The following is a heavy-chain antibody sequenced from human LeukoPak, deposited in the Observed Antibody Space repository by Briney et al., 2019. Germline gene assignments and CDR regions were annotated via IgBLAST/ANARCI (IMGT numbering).Heavy chain of an antibody. Sequence: GGSLRLSCAASGFTVSSNYMSWVRHAPGKGLEWVSVIYSGGGTYYTDSVKGRFTISRDSSKNTLYLQMNSLRAEDTAVYYCARVARYNWFDPWGQGTLVTVSS. V-gene: IGHV3-53*01. J-gene: IGHJ5*02. CDR1: GFTVSSNY. CDR3: ARVARYNWFDP. CDR2: IYSGGGT.